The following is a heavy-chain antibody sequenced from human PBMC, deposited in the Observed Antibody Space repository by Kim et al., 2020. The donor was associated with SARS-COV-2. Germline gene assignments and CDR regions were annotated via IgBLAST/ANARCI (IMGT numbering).Heavy chain of an antibody. V-gene: IGHV4-34*05. D-gene: IGHD2-2*01. Sequence: SETLSLTCAVYGGSFSGYHWCWIRKPQGTGLEWIGEINHSGSTNTSSTPNSRVTISIDTSRNQCTLKLTSVTAADTAPYYCARGRAVVVPGAILGIGAHCYYYVMDVWGQGTTVTVSS. J-gene: IGHJ6*02. CDR1: GGSFSGYH. CDR3: ARGRAVVVPGAILGIGAHCYYYVMDV. CDR2: INHSGST.